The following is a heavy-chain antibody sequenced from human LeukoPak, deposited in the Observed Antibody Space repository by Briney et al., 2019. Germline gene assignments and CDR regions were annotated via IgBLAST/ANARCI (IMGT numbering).Heavy chain of an antibody. CDR1: GFTVSSNY. CDR3: ARGGTGYDLFDY. Sequence: GGSLRLSCAASGFTVSSNYMNWVRQAPGKGLEWVSIIYSDGRTYYADSVKGRFTISRDNSENTLYLQMNSLRAEDTAIYYCARGGTGYDLFDYWGQGTLVTVSS. D-gene: IGHD5-12*01. J-gene: IGHJ4*02. V-gene: IGHV3-53*01. CDR2: IYSDGRT.